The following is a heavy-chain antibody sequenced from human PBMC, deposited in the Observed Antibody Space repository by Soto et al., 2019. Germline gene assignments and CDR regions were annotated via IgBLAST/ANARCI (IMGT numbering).Heavy chain of an antibody. CDR1: GFTFSNYW. CDR3: VRLLEVDY. Sequence: EMQLVESGGGLVQPGGSLRLSCEASGFTFSNYWMHWVRQAPGKGLVWMSRINRVGPTSEYADIVKGRFTSSRGNAKNVVYRQMSSLRVEDTLIYYSVRLLEVDYGSQGSVVTVTS. D-gene: IGHD3-10*01. V-gene: IGHV3-74*03. CDR2: INRVGPTS. J-gene: IGHJ4*02.